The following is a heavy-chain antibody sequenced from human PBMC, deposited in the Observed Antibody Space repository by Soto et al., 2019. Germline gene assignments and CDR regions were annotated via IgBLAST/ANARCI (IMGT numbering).Heavy chain of an antibody. Sequence: QVQLVQSGAEVKKPGSSVKVSCKASGGTFSSYAISWVRQAPGQGLEWMGGIIPIFGTANYAQKFQGRVTINADESTSTSYMELSSLRSEDTAGYYCARSHGDYGDYYYYYGMDVWGQGTTVTVSS. CDR1: GGTFSSYA. J-gene: IGHJ6*02. D-gene: IGHD4-17*01. CDR3: ARSHGDYGDYYYYYGMDV. CDR2: IIPIFGTA. V-gene: IGHV1-69*12.